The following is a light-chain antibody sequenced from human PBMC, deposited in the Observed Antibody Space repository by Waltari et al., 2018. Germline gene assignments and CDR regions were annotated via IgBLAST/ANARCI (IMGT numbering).Light chain of an antibody. CDR2: VNSDGSH. Sequence: QLVLTQSPSASASLGASVTLTSTLSSGHSRNIIPWHQQQPEKGPRYLMKVNSDGSHSKGDEIPDRFSGSSSGAERYLTISSVQSEDEADYYCQTGGHGTWVFGGGTKLTVL. V-gene: IGLV4-69*01. CDR3: QTGGHGTWV. CDR1: SGHSRNI. J-gene: IGLJ3*02.